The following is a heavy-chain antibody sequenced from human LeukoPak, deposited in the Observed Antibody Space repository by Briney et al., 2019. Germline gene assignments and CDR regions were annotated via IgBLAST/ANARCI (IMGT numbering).Heavy chain of an antibody. CDR1: GGTFSSYA. J-gene: IGHJ6*03. CDR2: IIPIFGTA. D-gene: IGHD2-2*02. Sequence: ASVKVSCKASGGTFSSYAISWVRQAPGQGLEWMGGIIPIFGTANYAQKFQGRVTITTDESTSTAYMELSSLRSEDTAVYYCASTTLGVVAPAAIVADYMDVWGKGTTVTVSS. CDR3: ASTTLGVVAPAAIVADYMDV. V-gene: IGHV1-69*05.